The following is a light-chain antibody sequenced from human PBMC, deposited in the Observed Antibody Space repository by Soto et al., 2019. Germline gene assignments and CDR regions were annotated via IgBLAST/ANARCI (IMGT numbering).Light chain of an antibody. J-gene: IGKJ5*01. CDR3: QQYDDLPIT. V-gene: IGKV1-33*01. CDR2: DTS. Sequence: DIEMTQSPSSLFSSVGDIFTITCQASQDISDFLNWYQQKPGKAPKVLIYDTSKLETGVPSRFSGSGSGTHFSLTISSLQSEDSATYYCQQYDDLPITFGQGTRLEIK. CDR1: QDISDF.